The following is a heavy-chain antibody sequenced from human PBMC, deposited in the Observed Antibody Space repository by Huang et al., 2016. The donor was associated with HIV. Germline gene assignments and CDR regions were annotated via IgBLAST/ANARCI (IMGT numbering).Heavy chain of an antibody. CDR1: GGSLRDYY. V-gene: IGHV4-34*02. CDR2: INHLGSS. J-gene: IGHJ5*02. CDR3: ARDATTNPRGWFDP. D-gene: IGHD1-1*01. Sequence: QVHLEQWGAGLLESAETLSLTCAVYGGSLRDYYWSWLRQPPGKGLAWSGEINHLGSSNYKPSLRSRVSISVDGSKKQFSLKLKSVTDADTAIYYCARDATTNPRGWFDPWGQGTLVTVSS.